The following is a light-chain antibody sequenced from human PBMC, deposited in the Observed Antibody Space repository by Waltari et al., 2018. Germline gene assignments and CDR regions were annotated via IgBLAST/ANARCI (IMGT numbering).Light chain of an antibody. CDR3: QSYDSSLSGPNV. V-gene: IGLV1-40*01. CDR1: SSNIGPGYD. CDR2: GTS. Sequence: QSVLTQPPSVSGAPGQRVPISCTGSSSNIGPGYDVHWYQQLPGTAPKRLIYGTSNRPSGVPDRFSGSKSGTSASLAITGLQAEDEADYYCQSYDSSLSGPNVFGSGTKVTVL. J-gene: IGLJ6*01.